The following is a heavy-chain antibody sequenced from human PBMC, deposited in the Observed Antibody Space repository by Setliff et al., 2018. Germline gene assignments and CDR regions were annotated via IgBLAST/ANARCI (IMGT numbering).Heavy chain of an antibody. CDR2: ISAYSGNT. J-gene: IGHJ4*02. CDR3: ARSIALFGVDVVSCYFDH. D-gene: IGHD3-3*01. CDR1: GYTFTNYG. V-gene: IGHV1-18*01. Sequence: GASVKVSCKASGYTFTNYGITWVRQAPGQGLEWMGWISAYSGNTNYAQKFQGRVTMTTDSSTSTAYMELRSLRSDDTAVYYCARSIALFGVDVVSCYFDHWGQGTLVTVSS.